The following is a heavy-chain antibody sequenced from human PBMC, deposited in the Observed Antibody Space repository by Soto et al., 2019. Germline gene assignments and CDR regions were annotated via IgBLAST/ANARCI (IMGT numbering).Heavy chain of an antibody. CDR2: ISSSGSTI. J-gene: IGHJ5*02. CDR1: GFTFSDYY. V-gene: IGHV3-11*01. D-gene: IGHD6-13*01. Sequence: GGSLRLSCVASGFTFSDYYMSWIRQAPGKGLEWVSYISSSGSTIYYADSVKGRFTISRDNAKNSLYLQMNSLRAEDTAVYYCARALIIAAALGHWFDPWGQGTLVTVSS. CDR3: ARALIIAAALGHWFDP.